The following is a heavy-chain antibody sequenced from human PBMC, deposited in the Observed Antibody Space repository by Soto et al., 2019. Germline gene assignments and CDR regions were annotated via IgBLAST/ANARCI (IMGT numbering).Heavy chain of an antibody. CDR3: ATNPNYYYGMDV. J-gene: IGHJ6*02. Sequence: ASVKVSCKVSGYTLTELSMHWVRQAPGKGLEWMGGFDPEDGETIYAQKCQGRVTMTEDTSTDTAYMELSSLRSEDTAVYYCATNPNYYYGMDVWGQGTTVTVSS. CDR1: GYTLTELS. CDR2: FDPEDGET. V-gene: IGHV1-24*01.